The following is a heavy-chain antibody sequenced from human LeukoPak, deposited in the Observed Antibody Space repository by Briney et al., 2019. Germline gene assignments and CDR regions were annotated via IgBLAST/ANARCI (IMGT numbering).Heavy chain of an antibody. Sequence: SETLSLTCAVYGGSFSGYYWSWIRQPPGKGLEWIGEINHSGSTNYNPSLKSRVTISVDTSKNQFSLKLSSVTAADTAVYYCARGGYKAGDHSSHFDYWGQGTLVTVSS. J-gene: IGHJ4*02. CDR1: GGSFSGYY. D-gene: IGHD1-1*01. CDR2: INHSGST. V-gene: IGHV4-34*01. CDR3: ARGGYKAGDHSSHFDY.